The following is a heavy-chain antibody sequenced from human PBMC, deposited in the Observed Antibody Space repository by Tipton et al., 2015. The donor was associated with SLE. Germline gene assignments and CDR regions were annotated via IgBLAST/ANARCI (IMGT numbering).Heavy chain of an antibody. Sequence: GLVKPSETLSLTCAVSGGSFTMYYWSWIRQSPGKGLEWIGEIKHSGSTDYNPSLKSRVTMSLDTSENQFSLKLISVTAADTAVYYCARDLDGYNYGDYWGQGILVTVSS. CDR3: ARDLDGYNYGDY. J-gene: IGHJ4*02. CDR1: GGSFTMYY. V-gene: IGHV4-34*01. CDR2: IKHSGST. D-gene: IGHD5-24*01.